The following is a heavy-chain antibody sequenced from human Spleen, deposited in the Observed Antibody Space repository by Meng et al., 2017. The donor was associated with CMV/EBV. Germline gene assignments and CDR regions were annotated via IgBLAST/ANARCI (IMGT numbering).Heavy chain of an antibody. CDR3: AKDRSGRGRGLDY. J-gene: IGHJ4*02. V-gene: IGHV3-30*02. CDR2: TRYDGSNT. CDR1: GFIFSSHG. Sequence: GESLKISCAASGFIFSSHGMHWVRQAPGKGLEWVAFTRYDGSNTRYGGSVKGRFTISRDNSKNRVFLQMNSLRPEDTAVYYCAKDRSGRGRGLDYWGQGTLVTVSS. D-gene: IGHD1-26*01.